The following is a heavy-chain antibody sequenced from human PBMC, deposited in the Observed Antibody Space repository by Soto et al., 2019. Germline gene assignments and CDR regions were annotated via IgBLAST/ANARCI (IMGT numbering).Heavy chain of an antibody. J-gene: IGHJ2*01. V-gene: IGHV3-30*18. CDR2: VSYDGNAK. CDR1: GFTFSGYG. Sequence: QAQLVESGGGVVQPGMSLRLSCAASGFTFSGYGMHWLRQAPGKGLEWAAVVSYDGNAKYYADSVEGRFTISRDNSKNTLYLHMNSLRTDDTAVYSCAKEGGWNNWYFDLWGRGTLVTVSS. D-gene: IGHD6-19*01. CDR3: AKEGGWNNWYFDL.